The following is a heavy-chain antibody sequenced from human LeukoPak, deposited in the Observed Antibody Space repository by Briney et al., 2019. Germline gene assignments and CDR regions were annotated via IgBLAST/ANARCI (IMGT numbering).Heavy chain of an antibody. D-gene: IGHD7-27*01. CDR2: TRYRSTWNT. V-gene: IGHV6-1*01. J-gene: IGHJ4*02. Sequence: SQTLSLTCAFSGDSVSSKSVSWNWVRQSPSRGLEYLGRTRYRSTWNTFYSLSVQGRITINADTSRNQVSLRLNSVTPEDTALYYCLRDFNWAFDYWGQGTLVTVSS. CDR3: LRDFNWAFDY. CDR1: GDSVSSKSVS.